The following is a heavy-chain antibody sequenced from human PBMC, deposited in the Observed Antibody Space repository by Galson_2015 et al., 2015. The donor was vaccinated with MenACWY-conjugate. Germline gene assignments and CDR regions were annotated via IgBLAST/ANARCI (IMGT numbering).Heavy chain of an antibody. CDR2: ISKSGSPI. CDR1: GFTFTGYD. D-gene: IGHD5-18*01. Sequence: SLSLSCAASGFTFTGYDFNWVRQAPGKGLEWLSYISKSGSPIYYADSVKGRFTISRDNMKKSLFLEMNSLRAGDTGVYYCARVGTWIHQYFYYMDVWGKGTTVTVSS. V-gene: IGHV3-48*03. CDR3: ARVGTWIHQYFYYMDV. J-gene: IGHJ6*03.